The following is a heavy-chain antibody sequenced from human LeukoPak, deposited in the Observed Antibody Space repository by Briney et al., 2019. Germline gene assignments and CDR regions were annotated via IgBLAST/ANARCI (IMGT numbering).Heavy chain of an antibody. CDR2: IYYSGST. J-gene: IGHJ4*02. V-gene: IGHV4-59*01. Sequence: SETLSLTCTVSGGSISSYYWSWIRQPPGKGLEWIGYIYYSGSTNYNPSLMSRVTISIDTSKNQFSLKLGSVTAADTAVYYCARAGNYYDSSGYGYWGQGTLVTVSS. CDR3: ARAGNYYDSSGYGY. CDR1: GGSISSYY. D-gene: IGHD3-22*01.